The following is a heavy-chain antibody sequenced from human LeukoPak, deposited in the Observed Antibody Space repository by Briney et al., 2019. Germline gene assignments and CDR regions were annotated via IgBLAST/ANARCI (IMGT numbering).Heavy chain of an antibody. CDR2: ISYDGSNK. CDR1: GFTFSSYG. CDR3: AKDLPGLLWFGEENYYYGMDV. V-gene: IGHV3-30*18. J-gene: IGHJ6*02. D-gene: IGHD3-10*01. Sequence: PGGSLRLSCAASGFTFSSYGMHWVRQAPGKGLEWVAVISYDGSNKYYADSVKGRLTISRDNSKNTLYLQMNSLRAEDTAVYYCAKDLPGLLWFGEENYYYGMDVWGQGTTVTVSS.